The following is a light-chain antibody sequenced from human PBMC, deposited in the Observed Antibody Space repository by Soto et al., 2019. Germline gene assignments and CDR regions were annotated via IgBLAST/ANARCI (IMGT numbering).Light chain of an antibody. CDR2: DAS. V-gene: IGKV3-11*01. CDR1: QSVSSY. Sequence: EIVLTQSPATLSLSPGERATLSCRASQSVSSYLAWYQQKPGQAPRLLIYDASNRATVIPARFSGIGSATDFTLTISSLVPEDFAVYYCQQRSNWPPYTFGQVTKLVIK. CDR3: QQRSNWPPYT. J-gene: IGKJ2*01.